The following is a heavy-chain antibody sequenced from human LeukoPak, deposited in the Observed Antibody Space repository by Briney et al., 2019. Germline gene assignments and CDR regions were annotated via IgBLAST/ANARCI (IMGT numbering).Heavy chain of an antibody. CDR2: IRQDGSEK. CDR1: GFTFNNYW. D-gene: IGHD3-22*01. V-gene: IGHV3-7*01. J-gene: IGHJ4*02. Sequence: GGSLRLSCAASGFTFNNYWMSWVRQAPGKGLEWVANIRQDGSEKYYVDSMRGRFTISRDNAKNSLYLQMSSLRAEDTAVYYCARAYYYDSSGYYYDYWGQGTLVTVSS. CDR3: ARAYYYDSSGYYYDY.